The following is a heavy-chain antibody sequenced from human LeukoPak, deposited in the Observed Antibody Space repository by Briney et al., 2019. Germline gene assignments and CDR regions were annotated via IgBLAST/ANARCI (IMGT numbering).Heavy chain of an antibody. CDR2: IYHSGST. V-gene: IGHV4-30-2*01. J-gene: IGHJ3*02. CDR1: GGSISSGGYY. CDR3: ARGGADYGDYVEAFDI. D-gene: IGHD4-17*01. Sequence: SETLSLTCTVSGGSISSGGYYWSWIRQPPGKGLEWIGYIYHSGSTYYNPSLKSRVTISVDRSKNQFSLKLSSVTAADTAVYYCARGGADYGDYVEAFDIWGQGTMVTVSS.